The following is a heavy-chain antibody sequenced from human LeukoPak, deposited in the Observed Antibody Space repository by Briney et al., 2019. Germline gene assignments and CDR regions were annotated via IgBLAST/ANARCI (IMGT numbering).Heavy chain of an antibody. V-gene: IGHV4-61*02. J-gene: IGHJ4*02. CDR2: IYPSGST. CDR1: GASLSSGSYY. D-gene: IGHD6-19*01. Sequence: SQTLSLTCTVSGASLSSGSYYWSWIRQPAGKGLEWIGRIYPSGSTDYNPSLKSRVTISIDTSKNQFSLKLSSVTAADTAVYYCARVIGAGYSSGWYGGDYWGQGTLVTVSS. CDR3: ARVIGAGYSSGWYGGDY.